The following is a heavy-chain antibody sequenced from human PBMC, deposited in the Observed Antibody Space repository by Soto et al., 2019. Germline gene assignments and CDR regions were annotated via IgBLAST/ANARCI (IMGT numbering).Heavy chain of an antibody. CDR1: GGSFSSNA. V-gene: IGHV1-69*01. D-gene: IGHD1-26*01. J-gene: IGHJ3*02. CDR2: IIPILGSA. Sequence: QVQLVQSGAEVKKPGSSMKVSCKASGGSFSSNAISWVRQAPGQGLEWMGGIIPILGSANYAQKFQDRLTITADGSTTTTYMELNSLRSEDAAVYYCASWERVDAFDIWGQGTLVTVSS. CDR3: ASWERVDAFDI.